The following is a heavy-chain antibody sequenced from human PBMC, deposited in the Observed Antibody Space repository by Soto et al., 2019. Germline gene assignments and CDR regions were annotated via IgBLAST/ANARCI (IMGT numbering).Heavy chain of an antibody. CDR3: AREVRGVTNYYYGMDV. CDR1: GYTFTGYY. V-gene: IGHV1-2*04. Sequence: GASVKVSCKASGYTFTGYYMHWVRQAPGQGLEWMGWINPNSGGTNYAQKFQGWVTMTRDTSISTAYMELSRLRSDDTAVYYCAREVRGVTNYYYGMDVWGQGXTVTVSS. D-gene: IGHD3-10*01. J-gene: IGHJ6*02. CDR2: INPNSGGT.